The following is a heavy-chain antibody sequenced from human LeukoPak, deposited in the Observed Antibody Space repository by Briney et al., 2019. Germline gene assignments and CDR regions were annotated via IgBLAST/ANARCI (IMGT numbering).Heavy chain of an antibody. CDR1: GFTFSSYS. D-gene: IGHD2-15*01. J-gene: IGHJ4*02. V-gene: IGHV3-21*01. Sequence: GGSLRLSCAASGFTFSSYSMNWVRQAPGKGLEWVSSISSSSSYIYYADSVKGRFTISRDNAKNSLYLQMNSLRAEDTAVYYCAILRVVAATIDYWGQGTLVTVSS. CDR3: AILRVVAATIDY. CDR2: ISSSSSYI.